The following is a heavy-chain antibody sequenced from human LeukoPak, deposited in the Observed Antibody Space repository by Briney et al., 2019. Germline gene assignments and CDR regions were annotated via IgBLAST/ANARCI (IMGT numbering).Heavy chain of an antibody. Sequence: SQTLSLTCAVSGGSISSGGYSWSWIWQPPGKGLEWIGYIYHSGSTYYNPSLKSRVTISVDRSKNQFSLKLSSVTAADTAVYYCARGRSKYYYGSGSYYKTLYYFDYWGQGTLVTVSS. V-gene: IGHV4-30-2*01. CDR1: GGSISSGGYS. CDR3: ARGRSKYYYGSGSYYKTLYYFDY. CDR2: IYHSGST. D-gene: IGHD3-10*01. J-gene: IGHJ4*02.